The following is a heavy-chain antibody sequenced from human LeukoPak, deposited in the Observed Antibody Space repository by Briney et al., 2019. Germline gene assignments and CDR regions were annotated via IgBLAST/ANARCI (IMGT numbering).Heavy chain of an antibody. Sequence: SETLSLTCTVSGGSISSSTYYWGWIRQPAGKGLEWIGRIYTSGSTNYNPSLKSRVTISVDKSKNQFSLKLSSVTAADTAVYYCARYVYYDSSGYYFDYWGQGTLVTVSS. CDR3: ARYVYYDSSGYYFDY. CDR2: IYTSGST. V-gene: IGHV4-61*02. D-gene: IGHD3-22*01. J-gene: IGHJ4*02. CDR1: GGSISSSTYY.